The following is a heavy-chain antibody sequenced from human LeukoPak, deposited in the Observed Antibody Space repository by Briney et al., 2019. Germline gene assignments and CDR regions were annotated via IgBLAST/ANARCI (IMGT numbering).Heavy chain of an antibody. J-gene: IGHJ4*02. CDR1: GDCVSTNSAT. V-gene: IGHV6-1*01. D-gene: IGHD3-10*01. Sequence: SQTLSLTCAISGDCVSTNSATWNWIRQSTSRGLEWLGRAYYRSSWDNDYAVSVKSRITINPDTSKNQFSLQLKSVTPEDTAVYYCARNYYGSGSYYSHFDYWGQGTLVTVSS. CDR3: ARNYYGSGSYYSHFDY. CDR2: AYYRSSWDN.